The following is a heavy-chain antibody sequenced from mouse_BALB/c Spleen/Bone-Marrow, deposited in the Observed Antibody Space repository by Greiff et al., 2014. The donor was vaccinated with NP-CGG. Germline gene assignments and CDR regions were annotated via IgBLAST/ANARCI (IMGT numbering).Heavy chain of an antibody. D-gene: IGHD1-1*01. CDR3: AIYYCGCCFDY. J-gene: IGHJ2*01. CDR1: GFNFKDTY. Sequence: EVHVKQSGAELVKPGASVKLSCTASGFNFKDTYMHWVKQRPEQGLEWIGRIDPANGNTKYDPKFQGKATITADKSSNTAYLQLSSMPLGNTADDYCAIYYCGCCFDYWGQGTTLTVSS. V-gene: IGHV14-3*02. CDR2: IDPANGNT.